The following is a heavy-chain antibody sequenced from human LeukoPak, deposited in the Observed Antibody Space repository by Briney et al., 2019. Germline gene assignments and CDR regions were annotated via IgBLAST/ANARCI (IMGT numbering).Heavy chain of an antibody. D-gene: IGHD2-2*01. CDR2: IRPDGSQK. V-gene: IGHV3-7*03. CDR3: ARDFHPRYCSSSSCSPA. J-gene: IGHJ6*02. CDR1: GFTFRNYW. Sequence: GGSLRLSCAASGFTFRNYWMSWVRQAPGEGLEWVANIRPDGSQKYYVDSARGRFTISRDNAKSSLYLQMSSLRPEDTATYYCARDFHPRYCSSSSCSPAWGQGTTVTVSS.